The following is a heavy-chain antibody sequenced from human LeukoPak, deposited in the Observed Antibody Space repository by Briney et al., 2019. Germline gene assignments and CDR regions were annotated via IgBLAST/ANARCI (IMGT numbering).Heavy chain of an antibody. D-gene: IGHD6-19*01. CDR2: ISSSSSYI. CDR1: GFTFSSYS. CDR3: ARSYSSGWGNYYYGMDV. V-gene: IGHV3-21*01. Sequence: GGSLRLSCAASGFTFSSYSMNWVRQAPGKGLEWVSSISSSSSYIYYADSVKGRFTISRDNAKNSLYLQMNSLRAEDTAVYYCARSYSSGWGNYYYGMDVWGQGTTVTVSS. J-gene: IGHJ6*02.